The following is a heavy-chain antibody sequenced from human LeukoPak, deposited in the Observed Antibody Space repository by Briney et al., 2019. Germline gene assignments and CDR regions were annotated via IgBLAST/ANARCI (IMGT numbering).Heavy chain of an antibody. D-gene: IGHD2-15*01. CDR1: GGSIISGGYY. V-gene: IGHV4-31*03. CDR2: FYYSGST. Sequence: SETLSLTCTVSGGSIISGGYYGGWTRQLPGKGREWIGYFYYSGSTNYNPSLKSRLTISADTSKNKFSLKLSSVTVADTAIYYCARGYCSGGSCYSARYWGQGTLVTVSS. CDR3: ARGYCSGGSCYSARY. J-gene: IGHJ4*02.